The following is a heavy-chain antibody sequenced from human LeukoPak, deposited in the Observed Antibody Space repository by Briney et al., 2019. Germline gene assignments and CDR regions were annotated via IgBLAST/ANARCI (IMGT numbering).Heavy chain of an antibody. D-gene: IGHD2-2*01. Sequence: GASVKVSGKASGYTFTSFGISWVRQAPGQGLEWMGRISANNGNTNYAQKIQGRVTMTTDTSTSTAYMDLRSLRSDDTAVYYCARVAEDIVIEGAYGMDVWGQGTLVTVSS. CDR3: ARVAEDIVIEGAYGMDV. CDR1: GYTFTSFG. V-gene: IGHV1-18*01. CDR2: ISANNGNT. J-gene: IGHJ6*02.